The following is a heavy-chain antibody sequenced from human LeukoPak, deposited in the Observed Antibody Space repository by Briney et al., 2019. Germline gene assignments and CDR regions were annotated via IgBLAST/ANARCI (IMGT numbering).Heavy chain of an antibody. CDR3: ATVNVDTAMVRTHSFDY. CDR2: FDPEDGET. D-gene: IGHD5-18*01. Sequence: ASVKVSCKVSGYTLTELSMHWVRQAPGKGLEWMGGFDPEDGETIYAQKFQGRVTMTEDTSTDTAYMELSSLRSGDTAVYYCATVNVDTAMVRTHSFDYWGQGTLVTVSS. CDR1: GYTLTELS. J-gene: IGHJ4*02. V-gene: IGHV1-24*01.